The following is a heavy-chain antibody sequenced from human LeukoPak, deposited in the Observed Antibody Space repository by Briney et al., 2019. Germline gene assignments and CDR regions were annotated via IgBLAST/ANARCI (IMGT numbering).Heavy chain of an antibody. CDR3: ARSRFGELRGP. CDR1: SGSITSYY. J-gene: IGHJ5*02. Sequence: SQTLSLTCTVSSGSITSYYWSWVRQPPGKGLGWIGYIYISGSTNNNPSLKRRVTISVDTSKNQFSLKLSSVTAAHTAVYYCARSRFGELRGPWGQGSLVHVSS. CDR2: IYISGST. D-gene: IGHD3-10*01. V-gene: IGHV4-59*01.